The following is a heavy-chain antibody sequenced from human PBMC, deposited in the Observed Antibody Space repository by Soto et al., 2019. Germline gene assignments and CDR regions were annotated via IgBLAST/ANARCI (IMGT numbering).Heavy chain of an antibody. CDR2: INPSGGIT. J-gene: IGHJ3*02. CDR3: ARRSIFTWSDAFDI. CDR1: GYTFTSYY. V-gene: IGHV1-46*01. D-gene: IGHD3-3*01. Sequence: ASVKVSCKAAGYTFTSYYMHWVRQAPGQGLEWMGFINPSGGITTYAQKFQARVTMTSDTSTSTVYMELRTLKSEDTAVYYCARRSIFTWSDAFDIWGQGTRVTVSS.